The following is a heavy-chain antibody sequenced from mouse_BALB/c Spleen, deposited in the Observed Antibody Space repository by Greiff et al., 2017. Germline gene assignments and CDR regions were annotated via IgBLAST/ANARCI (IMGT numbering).Heavy chain of an antibody. CDR1: GFTFSSYG. J-gene: IGHJ3*01. Sequence: EVQLVESGGGLVQPGGSLKLSCAASGFTFSSYGMSWVRQTPDKRLELVATINSNGGSTYYPDSVKGRFTISRDNAKNTLYLQMSSLKSEDTAMYYCARDGPYDYDGTWFAYWGQGTLVTVSA. D-gene: IGHD2-4*01. CDR3: ARDGPYDYDGTWFAY. CDR2: INSNGGST. V-gene: IGHV5-6-3*01.